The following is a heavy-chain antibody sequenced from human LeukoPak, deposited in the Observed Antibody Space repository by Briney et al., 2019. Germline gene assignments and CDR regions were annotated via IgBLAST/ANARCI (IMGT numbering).Heavy chain of an antibody. D-gene: IGHD2-2*01. CDR2: ISGESDYI. V-gene: IGHV3-21*01. CDR3: ASGCISTNCG. Sequence: PGGSLRLSCVASGFTFSSDSMSWVRQAPGKGLEWVSSISGESDYIYYADSVKGRFTISRDNAKKSLYLQMNSLRAEDTAVYYCASGCISTNCGGGTGTLVTVSS. J-gene: IGHJ4*02. CDR1: GFTFSSDS.